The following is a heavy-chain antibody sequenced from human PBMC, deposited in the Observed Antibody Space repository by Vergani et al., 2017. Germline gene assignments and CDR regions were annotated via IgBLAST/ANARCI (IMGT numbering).Heavy chain of an antibody. V-gene: IGHV3-33*01. CDR1: GFTFSSYG. CDR2: IWYDGSNK. D-gene: IGHD4-17*01. J-gene: IGHJ6*02. Sequence: QVQLVESGGGVVQPGRSLRLSCAASGFTFSSYGMHWVRQAPGKGLEWVAVIWYDGSNKYYADSVKGRFTISRDNSKNTLYLQMNSLRAEDTAVYYCARELGDPDYYYYGMDVWGQGTTVTVSS. CDR3: ARELGDPDYYYYGMDV.